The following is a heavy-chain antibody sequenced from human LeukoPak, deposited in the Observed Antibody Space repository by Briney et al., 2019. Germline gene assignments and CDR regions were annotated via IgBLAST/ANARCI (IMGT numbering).Heavy chain of an antibody. J-gene: IGHJ5*02. CDR1: GGSISSGGYY. D-gene: IGHD3-3*01. V-gene: IGHV4-31*03. CDR2: IYYSGST. Sequence: SETLSLTCTVSGGSISSGGYYWSWIRQHPGKGLEWIGYIYYSGSTYYNPSLKSRVTISVDTSKNQFSLKLSSVTAADTAVYYCARVHYNFWSGSPRWFDPWGQGTLVTVSS. CDR3: ARVHYNFWSGSPRWFDP.